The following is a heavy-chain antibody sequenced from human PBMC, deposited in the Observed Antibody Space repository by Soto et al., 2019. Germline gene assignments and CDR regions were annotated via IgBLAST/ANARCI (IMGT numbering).Heavy chain of an antibody. CDR2: ISAYNGNT. V-gene: IGHV1-18*04. CDR1: GYTFTSYG. CDR3: ARDASTWIQLWPQGLYFDY. D-gene: IGHD5-18*01. Sequence: GASVKVSCKASGYTFTSYGISWVRQAPGQGLEWMGWISAYNGNTNYAQKLQGRVTMTTDTSTSTAYMELRSLRSDDTAVYYCARDASTWIQLWPQGLYFDYWGQGXLVTVSS. J-gene: IGHJ4*02.